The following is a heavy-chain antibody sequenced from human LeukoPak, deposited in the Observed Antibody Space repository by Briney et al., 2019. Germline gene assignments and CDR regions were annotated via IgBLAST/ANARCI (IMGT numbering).Heavy chain of an antibody. CDR2: IYPGDSDT. J-gene: IGHJ4*02. D-gene: IGHD1-26*01. V-gene: IGHV5-51*01. Sequence: GESLKISCKGSGYSFTSYWIGWVRQMPGKGLEWMGIIYPGDSDTRYSPSFQGQVTISADKSISTAYLQWSSLKASDTAMYYCARLDVLVAATDYAPYFDYWGQGTLVTVSS. CDR1: GYSFTSYW. CDR3: ARLDVLVAATDYAPYFDY.